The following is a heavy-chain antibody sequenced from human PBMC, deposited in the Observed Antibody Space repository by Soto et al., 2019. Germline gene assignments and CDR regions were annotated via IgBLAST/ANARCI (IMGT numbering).Heavy chain of an antibody. CDR1: GFTFSSYA. CDR3: AKDLLLITGFHWFDP. J-gene: IGHJ5*02. D-gene: IGHD1-20*01. Sequence: EVQLLESGGGLVQPGGSLRLSCAASGFTFSSYAMSWVRQAPGKGLEWVSAISGSGGSTYYADSVKGRFTISRDNSKITLYLPMNSLRAEDTAVYYCAKDLLLITGFHWFDPWGQGTLVTVSS. CDR2: ISGSGGST. V-gene: IGHV3-23*01.